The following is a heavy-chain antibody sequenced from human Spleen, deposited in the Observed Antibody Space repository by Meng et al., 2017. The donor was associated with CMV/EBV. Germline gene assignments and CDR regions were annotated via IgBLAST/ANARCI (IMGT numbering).Heavy chain of an antibody. CDR3: ARGGSYPDY. CDR1: GGSVSSGSYY. D-gene: IGHD1-26*01. V-gene: IGHV4-61*01. J-gene: IGHJ4*02. CDR2: IYYSGST. Sequence: ESLKISCTVSGGSVSSGSYYWSWIRQPPGKGLEWIGYIYYSGSTNYNPSLKSRVTISVDTSKNQFSLKLSSVTAADTAVYYCARGGSYPDYWGQGTLVTVSS.